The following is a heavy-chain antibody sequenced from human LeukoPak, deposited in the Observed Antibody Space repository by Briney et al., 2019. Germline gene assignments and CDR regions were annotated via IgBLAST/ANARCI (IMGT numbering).Heavy chain of an antibody. CDR2: IYHSGST. J-gene: IGHJ4*02. CDR1: DYSISSGYY. V-gene: IGHV4-38-2*02. D-gene: IGHD3-22*01. Sequence: SETLSLTCSVSDYSISSGYYWGWIRQPPGKGLEWIGSIYHSGSTYYNPSLKSRVTISVDTSKNQFSLKLSSVTAADTAVYYCAGTYYYDSSGYYLPQNWGQGTLVTVSS. CDR3: AGTYYYDSSGYYLPQN.